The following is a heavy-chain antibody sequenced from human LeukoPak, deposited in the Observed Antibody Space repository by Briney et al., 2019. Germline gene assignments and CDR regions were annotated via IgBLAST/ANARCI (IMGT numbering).Heavy chain of an antibody. D-gene: IGHD4-17*01. CDR1: GFTFSSYA. CDR2: IAFDGSNA. J-gene: IGHJ6*02. V-gene: IGHV3-30-3*01. CDR3: SRGRYGDYSRSGYYYGMDV. Sequence: PGRSPRLSCVASGFTFSSYAMHWVRQAPGKGLEWVAVIAFDGSNALYADSVKGRFTISRDISKSTLYLEMNSLKAEDSAIYYCSRGRYGDYSRSGYYYGMDVWGQGTTVTVSS.